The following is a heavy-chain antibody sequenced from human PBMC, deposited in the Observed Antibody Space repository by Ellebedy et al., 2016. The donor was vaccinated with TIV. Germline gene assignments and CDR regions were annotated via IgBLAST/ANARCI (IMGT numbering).Heavy chain of an antibody. D-gene: IGHD6-19*01. CDR3: ASGIAVAGTFAFDI. CDR2: IYYSGST. CDR1: GGSISSGDNY. V-gene: IGHV4-30-4*01. J-gene: IGHJ3*02. Sequence: MPSETLSLTCTVSGGSISSGDNYWTWIRQPPGKGLEWIGYIYYSGSTYYNPSLKSRVTISVDTSKNQFSLKLSSVTAADTAVYYCASGIAVAGTFAFDIWGQGTMVTVSS.